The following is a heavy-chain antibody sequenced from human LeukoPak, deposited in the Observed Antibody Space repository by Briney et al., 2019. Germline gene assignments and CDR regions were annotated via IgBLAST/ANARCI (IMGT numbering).Heavy chain of an antibody. J-gene: IGHJ4*02. CDR1: GVTARNVW. D-gene: IGHD3-16*01. V-gene: IGHV3-15*01. CDR3: TSTLGY. Sequence: GGSLRLSCAASGVTARNVWMTWVRQASGKGLEWVGRIKEKTDGGTTDYAAPVKGRFTISRDDSKNTLYLQMNSLKTEDTALYYCTSTLGYWGQGTLVTVSS. CDR2: IKEKTDGGTT.